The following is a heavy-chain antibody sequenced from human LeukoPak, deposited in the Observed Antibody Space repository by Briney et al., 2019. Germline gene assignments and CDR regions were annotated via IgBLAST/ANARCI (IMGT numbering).Heavy chain of an antibody. CDR3: ARDYYDSSGYYAFDI. J-gene: IGHJ3*02. D-gene: IGHD3-22*01. CDR1: GGTFSSYA. CDR2: IIPIFGTA. V-gene: IGHV1-69*05. Sequence: SVKVSCKASGGTFSSYAISWVRQAPGQGLEWMGRIIPIFGTANYAQKFQGRVTITTDESTSTAYMELSSLRSEDTAVYYCARDYYDSSGYYAFDIWGKGTMVTVSS.